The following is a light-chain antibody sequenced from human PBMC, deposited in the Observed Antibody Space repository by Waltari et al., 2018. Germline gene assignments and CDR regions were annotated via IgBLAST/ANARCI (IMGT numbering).Light chain of an antibody. CDR2: EDT. J-gene: IGLJ1*01. CDR3: YSSDSTGLRV. V-gene: IGLV3-10*01. CDR1: ELPRKY. Sequence: SYELTQPPSVSVSPGQTARITCSGHELPRKYAYWFQQKSGQAPRLVIYEDTKRPPGIPERFSGSSSGTVATLTISGDQVDDEADYYCYSSDSTGLRVFGGGTTVVVL.